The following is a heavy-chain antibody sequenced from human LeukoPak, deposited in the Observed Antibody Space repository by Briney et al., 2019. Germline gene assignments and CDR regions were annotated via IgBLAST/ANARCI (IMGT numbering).Heavy chain of an antibody. D-gene: IGHD1-14*01. Sequence: ASVNVSDTASGYTFTAYYMHWVRQAPGQGREGMGWINPNSGGTNYAQKFQGRVTMTRDTSISPAYMELGRLRSDDTAVYYCARSAVPELFDYWGQGTLVSVSS. CDR3: ARSAVPELFDY. V-gene: IGHV1-2*02. CDR2: INPNSGGT. CDR1: GYTFTAYY. J-gene: IGHJ4*02.